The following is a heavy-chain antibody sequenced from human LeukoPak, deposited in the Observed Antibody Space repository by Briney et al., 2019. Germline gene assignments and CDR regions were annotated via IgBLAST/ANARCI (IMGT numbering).Heavy chain of an antibody. CDR3: ARDRAVAGCFDY. Sequence: SVEVSCKASGYTFTSYGISWVRQAPGQGLEWMGWISAYNGNTNYAQKLQGRVTMTTDTSTSTAYMELRSLRSDDTAVYYCARDRAVAGCFDYWGQGTLVTVSS. V-gene: IGHV1-18*01. J-gene: IGHJ4*02. CDR2: ISAYNGNT. D-gene: IGHD6-19*01. CDR1: GYTFTSYG.